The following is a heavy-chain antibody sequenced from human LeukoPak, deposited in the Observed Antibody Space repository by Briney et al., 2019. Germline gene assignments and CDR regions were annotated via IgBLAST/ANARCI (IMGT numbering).Heavy chain of an antibody. CDR1: GYSFTSYW. Sequence: GESLKISCKGSGYSFTSYWIVWVRQMPGKGLEWMGIIYPGDSGSRYCPAFQDRVTISADKSISTAYLQWSSLKASDTPMYHCARPSYSYGQYYFDYWGQGTLVTVPS. D-gene: IGHD5-18*01. CDR2: IYPGDSGS. CDR3: ARPSYSYGQYYFDY. V-gene: IGHV5-51*01. J-gene: IGHJ4*02.